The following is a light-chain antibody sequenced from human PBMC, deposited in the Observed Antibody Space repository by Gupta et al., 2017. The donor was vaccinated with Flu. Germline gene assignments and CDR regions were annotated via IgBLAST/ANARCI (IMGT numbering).Light chain of an antibody. CDR2: EVS. CDR1: SNDVGNYNR. CDR3: TSYTTSSTWV. J-gene: IGLJ1*01. Sequence: SVTITCTGTSNDVGNYNRVSWYQQSPGTAPKLMIYEVSNRPSGVPDRFSGSKSGTTASPTISGLQAEDDAYFYCTSYTTSSTWVFGAGTKLTVL. V-gene: IGLV2-18*02.